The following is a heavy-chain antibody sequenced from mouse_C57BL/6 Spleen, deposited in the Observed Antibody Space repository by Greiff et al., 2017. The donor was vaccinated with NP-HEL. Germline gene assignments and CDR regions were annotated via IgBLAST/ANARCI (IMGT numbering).Heavy chain of an antibody. Sequence: VQLKQSGPELVKPGASVKISCKASGYSFTGYYMNWVKQSPEKSLEWIGEINPSTGGTTYNQKFKAKATLTVDKSSSTAYMQLKSLTSEDSAVYYCARLDGYYEDYAMDYWGQGTSVTVSS. CDR2: INPSTGGT. CDR3: ARLDGYYEDYAMDY. V-gene: IGHV1-42*01. CDR1: GYSFTGYY. J-gene: IGHJ4*01. D-gene: IGHD2-3*01.